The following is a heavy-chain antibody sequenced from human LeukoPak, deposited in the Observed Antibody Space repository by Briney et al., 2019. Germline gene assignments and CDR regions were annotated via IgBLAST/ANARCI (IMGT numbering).Heavy chain of an antibody. J-gene: IGHJ5*02. CDR3: ARHQSYYYGSGSQNWFDP. CDR1: GGSFSGYY. V-gene: IGHV4-34*01. D-gene: IGHD3-10*01. CDR2: ITHTGST. Sequence: PSETLSLTCAVYGGSFSGYYWSWIRQPPGKGLEWIGEITHTGSTNYNPSLKSRVTISVDTSKNQFSLKLSSVTAADTAVYYCARHQSYYYGSGSQNWFDPWGQGTLVTVSS.